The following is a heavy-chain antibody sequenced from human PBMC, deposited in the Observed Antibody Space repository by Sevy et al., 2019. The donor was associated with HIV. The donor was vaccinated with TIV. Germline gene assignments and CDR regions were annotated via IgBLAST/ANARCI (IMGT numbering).Heavy chain of an antibody. CDR1: GFTFSRYW. CDR3: ARAEQVTMLVVFGGLYFDS. D-gene: IGHD3-22*01. J-gene: IGHJ4*02. V-gene: IGHV3-7*01. Sequence: GGSLRLSCAASGFTFSRYWMTWVRQAPGKGLEWVANIKQDESEKYYVDSVKGRFTIPRENAKNSLYLQMNSLRADDTAVYFCARAEQVTMLVVFGGLYFDSWGQGTLVTVSS. CDR2: IKQDESEK.